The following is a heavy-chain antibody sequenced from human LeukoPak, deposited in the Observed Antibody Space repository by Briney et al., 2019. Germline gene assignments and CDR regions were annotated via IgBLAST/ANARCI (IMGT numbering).Heavy chain of an antibody. D-gene: IGHD3-22*01. CDR1: GYSISSGYY. Sequence: PSETLSLTCTVSGYSISSGYYWGWIRQPPGKGLEWIGSIYHSGSTYYNPSLKSRVTISVDTSKNQFSLKLSSVTAADTAVYYCARESRPPYYYDSSGYGDYWGQGTLVTVSS. CDR2: IYHSGST. CDR3: ARESRPPYYYDSSGYGDY. V-gene: IGHV4-38-2*02. J-gene: IGHJ4*02.